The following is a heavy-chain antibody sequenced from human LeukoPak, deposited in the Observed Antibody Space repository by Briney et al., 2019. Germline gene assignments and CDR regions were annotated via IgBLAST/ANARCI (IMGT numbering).Heavy chain of an antibody. CDR2: ISGSGGST. J-gene: IGHJ4*02. D-gene: IGHD3-3*01. V-gene: IGHV3-23*01. CDR1: GFTFSSYA. CDR3: AKSAILEWLFRFDY. Sequence: QPGGSLRLSCAVSGFTFSSYAMNWVRQAAGKGLEWVSAISGSGGSTYYADSVKGRFTISRDNSKNTLYLQMNSLRAEDTAVYYCAKSAILEWLFRFDYWGQGTLVTVSS.